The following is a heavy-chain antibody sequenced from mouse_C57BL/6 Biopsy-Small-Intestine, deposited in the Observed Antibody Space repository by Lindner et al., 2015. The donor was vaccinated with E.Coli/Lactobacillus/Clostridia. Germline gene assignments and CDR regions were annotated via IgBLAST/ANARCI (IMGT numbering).Heavy chain of an antibody. Sequence: VQLQESGPEPVKPGASVKMSCKASGYTFTSYVMHWVKQKPGQGLEWIGYINPYNDGTKYNEKFKGKATLTSDKSSSTAYMELSSLTSEDSAVYYCARRRGVTIFDYWGQGTTLTVSS. D-gene: IGHD2-1*01. CDR3: ARRRGVTIFDY. CDR1: GYTFTSYV. V-gene: IGHV1-14*01. CDR2: INPYNDGT. J-gene: IGHJ2*01.